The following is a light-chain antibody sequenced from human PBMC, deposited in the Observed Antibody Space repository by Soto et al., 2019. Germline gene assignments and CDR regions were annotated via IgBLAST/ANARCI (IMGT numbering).Light chain of an antibody. CDR2: AAS. CDR3: QQLFDSPIT. V-gene: IGKV1-9*01. J-gene: IGKJ5*01. CDR1: QVISTS. Sequence: DIQLTQSPSFLSPSVGESVRITCRACQVISTSLAWYQVKPGKAPKLLIYAASTLESGVPSRFSATVSGTEFSLTITSLQPEDFATYYCQQLFDSPITFGQGTRLEI.